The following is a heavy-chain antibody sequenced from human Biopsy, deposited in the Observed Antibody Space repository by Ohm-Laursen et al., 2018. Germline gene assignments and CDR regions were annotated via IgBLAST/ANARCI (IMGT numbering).Heavy chain of an antibody. CDR2: IVVGSGYA. CDR3: AAEVGVTVDVGF. CDR1: GFTFSNSV. D-gene: IGHD1-26*01. V-gene: IGHV1-58*01. Sequence: GSSVKVSCKASGFTFSNSVAQWVRQARGQRLEWIGWIVVGSGYAVYAQNFQERVTITRDLSTSTANMELSSLRSDDTAVYYCAAEVGVTVDVGFWGQGTLVTVSS. J-gene: IGHJ4*02.